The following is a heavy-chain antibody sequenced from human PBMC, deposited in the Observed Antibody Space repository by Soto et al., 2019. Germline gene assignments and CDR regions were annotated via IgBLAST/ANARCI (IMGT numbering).Heavy chain of an antibody. CDR1: GFTVSSNY. Sequence: GGSLRLSCAASGFTVSSNYMSWVRQAPGKGLEWVSVIYSGGSTYYADSVKGRFTISRDNSKNTLYLQMNSLRAEDTAVYYCARPTVTTGRAEYFQHWGQGTLVTVSS. V-gene: IGHV3-66*04. J-gene: IGHJ1*01. CDR2: IYSGGST. CDR3: ARPTVTTGRAEYFQH. D-gene: IGHD4-17*01.